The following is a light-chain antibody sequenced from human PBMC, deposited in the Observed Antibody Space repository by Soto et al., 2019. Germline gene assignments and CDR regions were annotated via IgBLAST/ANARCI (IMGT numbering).Light chain of an antibody. CDR1: QSVSSSY. J-gene: IGKJ1*01. CDR3: QQYGSSPPVT. V-gene: IGKV3-20*01. Sequence: EIVLTQSPGTLSLSPGERATLSCRASQSVSSSYLAWYQQKPGQAPRLLIYGASSRATGIPDRFSGSGSGTDFTLTISRLEPEDFAGYYCQQYGSSPPVTFGQGTTVPIK. CDR2: GAS.